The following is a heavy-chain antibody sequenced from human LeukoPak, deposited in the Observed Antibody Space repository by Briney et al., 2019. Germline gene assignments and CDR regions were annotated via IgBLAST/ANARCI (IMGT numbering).Heavy chain of an antibody. CDR1: GFTFSNFG. CDR3: AKGGIAGNWFDP. J-gene: IGHJ5*02. D-gene: IGHD6-13*01. CDR2: IRYDGNKE. V-gene: IGHV3-30*02. Sequence: GGCLRLSCAASGFTFSNFGLHWVRQAPGKGLEWVAFIRYDGNKEYYADSVKGRFTISRDNSKNTLYLQMNSLRAEDTAIYFCAKGGIAGNWFDPWGQGTLVTVSS.